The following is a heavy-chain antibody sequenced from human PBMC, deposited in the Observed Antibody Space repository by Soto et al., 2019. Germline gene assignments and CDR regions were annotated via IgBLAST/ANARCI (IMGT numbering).Heavy chain of an antibody. J-gene: IGHJ4*02. CDR3: ARARYYYDSSGYLYYFDY. Sequence: ASETLSLTCTVSGGSISSGDYYWSWIRQPPGKGLEWIGYIYYSGSTYYNPSLKSRVTISVDTSKNQFSLKLSSVTAADTAVYYCARARYYYDSSGYLYYFDYWGQGTLVTVSS. V-gene: IGHV4-30-4*01. CDR1: GGSISSGDYY. D-gene: IGHD3-22*01. CDR2: IYYSGST.